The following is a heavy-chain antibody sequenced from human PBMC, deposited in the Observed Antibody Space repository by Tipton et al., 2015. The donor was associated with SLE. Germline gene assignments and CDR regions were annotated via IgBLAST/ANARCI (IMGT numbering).Heavy chain of an antibody. J-gene: IGHJ4*02. V-gene: IGHV4-39*07. CDR3: ARGSYYFDY. Sequence: TLSLTCTVSGGSISSSSYYWGWIRQPPGKGLEWIGSIYYSGSTYYSPSLKSRVTISVDTSKNQFSLKLSSVTAADTAVYYCARGSYYFDYWGQGTLVTVSS. CDR2: IYYSGST. CDR1: GGSISSSSYY.